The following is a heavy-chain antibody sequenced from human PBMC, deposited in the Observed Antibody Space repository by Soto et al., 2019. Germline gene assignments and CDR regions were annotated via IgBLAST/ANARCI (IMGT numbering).Heavy chain of an antibody. CDR3: ARDGVRGVIPYGMDV. V-gene: IGHV3-66*01. CDR1: GFTFSSNY. Sequence: EVQLLESGGGLVQPGESLRLSCAASGFTFSSNYMSWVRQAPGKGLEWVSVIYSGGSTYYADSVKGRFTISRDNSKNTLYLQMNSLRAEDTAVYYCARDGVRGVIPYGMDVWGQGTTVTVSS. D-gene: IGHD3-10*01. J-gene: IGHJ6*02. CDR2: IYSGGST.